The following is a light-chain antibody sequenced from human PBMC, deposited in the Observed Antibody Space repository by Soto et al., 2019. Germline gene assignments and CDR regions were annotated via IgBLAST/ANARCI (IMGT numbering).Light chain of an antibody. CDR3: QQYKDYWT. V-gene: IGKV1-5*03. Sequence: DIQITQSPSTLSVSVGDRVTITCRASQSISRWLARYAQKPGKAPKLLIYETSSSEDGVPSRFTGSGSGTEFSLTITSLPPEDFASYYCQQYKDYWTFGQGTKVDIK. CDR1: QSISRW. CDR2: ETS. J-gene: IGKJ1*01.